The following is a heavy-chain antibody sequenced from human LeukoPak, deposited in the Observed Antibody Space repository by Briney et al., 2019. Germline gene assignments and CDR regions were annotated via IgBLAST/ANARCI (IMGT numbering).Heavy chain of an antibody. CDR2: IYYSGYT. Sequence: SETLSVTCTVSGGSISSYYWSWIRQPPGKGLEWIGDIYYSGYTNYNPSLKSRVTISVDTSKNQFSLKLRSVTAADTAVYYCARGGVPDYWGQGTLVTVSS. V-gene: IGHV4-59*01. CDR3: ARGGVPDY. J-gene: IGHJ4*02. CDR1: GGSISSYY. D-gene: IGHD1-1*01.